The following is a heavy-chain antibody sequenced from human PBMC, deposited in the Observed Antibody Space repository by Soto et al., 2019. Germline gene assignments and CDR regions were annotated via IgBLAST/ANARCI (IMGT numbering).Heavy chain of an antibody. D-gene: IGHD4-17*01. Sequence: QVQLVESGGGVVQPGRSLRLSCAASGFTFSSYGMHWVRQAPGKGLEWVALIWYDGSNKNYADSVKGRFTISRDNSKNTLYLQMNSLRAEDTAVYYCARGLYGDYLVDYWGQGTLVTVSS. CDR1: GFTFSSYG. CDR2: IWYDGSNK. CDR3: ARGLYGDYLVDY. V-gene: IGHV3-33*01. J-gene: IGHJ4*02.